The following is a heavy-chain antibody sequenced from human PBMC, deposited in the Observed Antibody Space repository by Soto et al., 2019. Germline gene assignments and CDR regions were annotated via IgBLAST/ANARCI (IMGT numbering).Heavy chain of an antibody. D-gene: IGHD3-9*01. Sequence: GGSLRLSCAASGFTFSSYGMHWVRQAPGKGLEWVAVIWYDGSNKYYADSVKGRFTISRDNSKNTLYLQMNSLRAEDTAVYYCARDYYDILTGYYDGPLLGIWGQGTMVTVSS. CDR2: IWYDGSNK. J-gene: IGHJ3*02. CDR3: ARDYYDILTGYYDGPLLGI. V-gene: IGHV3-33*01. CDR1: GFTFSSYG.